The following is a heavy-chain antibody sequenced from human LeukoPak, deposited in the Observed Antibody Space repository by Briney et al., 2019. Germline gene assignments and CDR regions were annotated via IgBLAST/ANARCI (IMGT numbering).Heavy chain of an antibody. V-gene: IGHV3-21*01. CDR2: MTTISTLM. D-gene: IGHD6-19*01. CDR3: TRARVVTVPGTADYYFYMDV. Sequence: GGSLRLSCAASGFTFSSYAMSWVRQAPGKGLEWVSSMTTISTLMYYAASVKGRFTVSRDNAKNSLYLQMNSLRAEDTAVYYCTRARVVTVPGTADYYFYMDVWGRGTTVTVSS. J-gene: IGHJ6*03. CDR1: GFTFSSYA.